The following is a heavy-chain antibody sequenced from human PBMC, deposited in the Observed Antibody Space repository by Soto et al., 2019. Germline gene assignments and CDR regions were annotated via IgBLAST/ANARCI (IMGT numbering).Heavy chain of an antibody. J-gene: IGHJ4*02. CDR3: EREKSTTVTTYFDY. CDR2: IWYDGSNK. Sequence: AGSLRLSCAASGLTFSSYGMHWARKAPGKGLEWVAVIWYDGSNKYYADSVKGRFTISRDNSKNTLYLQMNSLRAEDTAVYYCEREKSTTVTTYFDYWGQGTLVTVSS. V-gene: IGHV3-33*01. D-gene: IGHD4-17*01. CDR1: GLTFSSYG.